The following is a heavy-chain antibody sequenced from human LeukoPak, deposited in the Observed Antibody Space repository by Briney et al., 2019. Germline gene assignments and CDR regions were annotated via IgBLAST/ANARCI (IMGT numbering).Heavy chain of an antibody. D-gene: IGHD3-22*01. J-gene: IGHJ3*02. Sequence: ASVKVSCKASGGTFSSYAISWVRQAPGQGLEWMGGIIPILGTANYAQKFQGRVTITADESTSTAYMELSSLRSEDTAVYYCARLRGDSRGAFDIWGQGTMVTVSS. V-gene: IGHV1-69*13. CDR1: GGTFSSYA. CDR3: ARLRGDSRGAFDI. CDR2: IIPILGTA.